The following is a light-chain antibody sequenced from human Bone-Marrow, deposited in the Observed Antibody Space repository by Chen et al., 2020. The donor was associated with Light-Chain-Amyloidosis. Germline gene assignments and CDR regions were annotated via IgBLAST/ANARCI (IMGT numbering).Light chain of an antibody. J-gene: IGLJ2*01. CDR3: SSYTSTTTDVI. CDR2: EVS. CDR1: SRDIGTFNY. Sequence: QSALTQPASVSGSPGPSITISCTGTSRDIGTFNYVSWYQQPPGKAPQLIIFEVSNRPSGVSDRFSGSKSGNTASLTISGLQPGDEADFYCSSYTSTTTDVIFGGGTKLTVL. V-gene: IGLV2-14*01.